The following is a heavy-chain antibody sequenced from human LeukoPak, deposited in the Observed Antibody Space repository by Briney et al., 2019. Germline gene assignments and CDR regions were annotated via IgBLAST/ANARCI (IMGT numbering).Heavy chain of an antibody. CDR2: ISSSSRYI. CDR1: GFTFSSYN. Sequence: GGSLRLSCAASGFTFSSYNMNWVRQAPGKGLEWVSSISSSSRYIYYADSVKGRFTISRDNAKNSLSLQLNSLRAEDTAVYYCTRDRIVASIIGYYFDSWGQGTLVTVSS. D-gene: IGHD5-12*01. V-gene: IGHV3-21*06. CDR3: TRDRIVASIIGYYFDS. J-gene: IGHJ4*02.